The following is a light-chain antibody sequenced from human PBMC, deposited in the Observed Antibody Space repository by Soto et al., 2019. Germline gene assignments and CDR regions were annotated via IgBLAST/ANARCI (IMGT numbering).Light chain of an antibody. J-gene: IGKJ1*01. Sequence: DIQTTQSPSSLSASVGDRVTITFRSSQGISTYLNWYQQKPGKAPKLLIYAASSLQSGVPSRFSGSGSETDFTLTISSLQPEDFATYSCQQSYSTTWTFGQGTKVDIK. V-gene: IGKV1-39*01. CDR1: QGISTY. CDR2: AAS. CDR3: QQSYSTTWT.